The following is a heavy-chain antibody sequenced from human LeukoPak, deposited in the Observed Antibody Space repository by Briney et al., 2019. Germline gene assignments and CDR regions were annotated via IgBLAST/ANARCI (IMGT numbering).Heavy chain of an antibody. D-gene: IGHD6-13*01. V-gene: IGHV3-49*03. CDR1: GFTFGDYA. J-gene: IGHJ4*02. CDR3: TSPRYSSTWYFDS. CDR2: IRSKAYGGTT. Sequence: PGRSLRLSCTASGFTFGDYAMSWFRQAPGKGLEWVGFIRSKAYGGTTEYVASVKGRFIISRDDSKSIAYLQMNSLKTEDTAAYYCTSPRYSSTWYFDSWGQGTLVTVSS.